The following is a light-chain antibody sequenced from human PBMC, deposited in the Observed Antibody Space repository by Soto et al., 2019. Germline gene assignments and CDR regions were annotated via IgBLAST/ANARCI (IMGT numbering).Light chain of an antibody. CDR1: QSISVW. J-gene: IGKJ2*01. V-gene: IGKV1-5*01. CDR2: AAS. Sequence: DIQMTQSPSTLSASVGDRVTITCRSSQSISVWLAWYQHQAGKTPYLLVYAASNLRGGVPSRFSGSGSGTVFTLTINSLQPDDFATYYCQQIHSTSSYTFGQGTKVDIK. CDR3: QQIHSTSSYT.